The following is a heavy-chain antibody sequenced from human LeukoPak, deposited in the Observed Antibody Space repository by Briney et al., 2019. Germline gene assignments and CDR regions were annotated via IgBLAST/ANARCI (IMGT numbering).Heavy chain of an antibody. V-gene: IGHV1-2*02. CDR2: INAKSGGT. D-gene: IGHD3-22*01. Sequence: ASVKVSCMASGYTFTGYYIHWVRQAPGQGLEWMGWINAKSGGTNYARKFQGRITMTRDTSISTAYMELSRLRSDDTAVYYCGSTFDSSGYPFDYWGQGTLVTVSS. CDR3: GSTFDSSGYPFDY. CDR1: GYTFTGYY. J-gene: IGHJ4*02.